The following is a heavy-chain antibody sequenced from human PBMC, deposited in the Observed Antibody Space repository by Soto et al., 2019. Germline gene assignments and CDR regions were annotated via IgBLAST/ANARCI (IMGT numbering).Heavy chain of an antibody. Sequence: GESLKISCKGSGYSFTSYWIGWGRQMPGKGLEWMGIINPGDSDNRYSPSFQGQVTISADKSIRTAYLQWSSLKASDTAMYYCARRLTNCSSTSCYAFDIWGQGTMVTVSS. V-gene: IGHV5-51*01. D-gene: IGHD2-2*01. CDR3: ARRLTNCSSTSCYAFDI. CDR2: INPGDSDN. CDR1: GYSFTSYW. J-gene: IGHJ3*02.